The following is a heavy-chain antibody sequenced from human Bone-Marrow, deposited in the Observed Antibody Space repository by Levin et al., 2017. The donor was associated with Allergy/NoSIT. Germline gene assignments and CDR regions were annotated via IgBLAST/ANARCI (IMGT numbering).Heavy chain of an antibody. J-gene: IGHJ4*02. CDR1: GHTFSDYY. D-gene: IGHD1-26*01. Sequence: ASVKVSCTISGHTFSDYYIHWVRQAPGQGLEWMGWINPKRGDTNFAQKFHGRVVLSRNTSISTAYMELGSLRSDDTALYYCARGGSGSNDYWGQGTLVTVSS. CDR2: INPKRGDT. V-gene: IGHV1-2*02. CDR3: ARGGSGSNDY.